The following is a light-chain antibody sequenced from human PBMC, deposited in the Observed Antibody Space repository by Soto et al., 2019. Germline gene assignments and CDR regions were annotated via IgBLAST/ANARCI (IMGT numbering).Light chain of an antibody. V-gene: IGKV3-20*01. CDR3: QQYGSSPFT. J-gene: IGKJ3*01. CDR1: QSFSSSY. CDR2: CAS. Sequence: EIVLTQSPGTLSLSPGERATLSCRASQSFSSSYLAWYQQKPGQAPRLLIYCASSRATGIPDRFSGSGYGKDFPLTISRLEPEDCAVYYCQQYGSSPFTFGPGTKVDIK.